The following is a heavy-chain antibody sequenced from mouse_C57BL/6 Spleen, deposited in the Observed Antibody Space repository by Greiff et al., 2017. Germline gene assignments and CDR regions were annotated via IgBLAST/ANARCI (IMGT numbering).Heavy chain of an antibody. V-gene: IGHV5-4*01. Sequence: DVMLVESGGGLVKPGGSLKLSCAASGFTFSSYAMSWVRQTPEKRLEWVATISDGGSYTYYPDNVKGRFTISRDNAKNNLYLQMSHLKSEDTAMYYCARDDSTTVEGFAYWGQGTLVTVSA. J-gene: IGHJ3*01. CDR1: GFTFSSYA. CDR2: ISDGGSYT. CDR3: ARDDSTTVEGFAY. D-gene: IGHD1-1*01.